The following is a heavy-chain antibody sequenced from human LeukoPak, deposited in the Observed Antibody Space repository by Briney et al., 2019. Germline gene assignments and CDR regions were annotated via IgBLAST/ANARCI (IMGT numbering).Heavy chain of an antibody. V-gene: IGHV3-23*01. CDR1: GFTFRSYA. CDR3: ARRVCTSTSCYPGDS. CDR2: ISGSGDTT. Sequence: GGSLRLSCAASGFTFRSYAMSWVRQAPGKGLEWVSGISGSGDTTYYADSVKGRFTISRDNSKDTLYLQMNSLRVEDTAIYYCARRVCTSTSCYPGDSWGQGTLVTVSS. D-gene: IGHD2-2*01. J-gene: IGHJ4*02.